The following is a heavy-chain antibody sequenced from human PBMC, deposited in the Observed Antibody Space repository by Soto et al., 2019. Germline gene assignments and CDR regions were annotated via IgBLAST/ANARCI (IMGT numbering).Heavy chain of an antibody. CDR3: AGVRRYCGYDS. J-gene: IGHJ5*01. Sequence: SETLSLTCTVSGGSISSGGYYWSWIRQHPGKGLEWIGYIYYSGSTYYNPSLKSRVTISVDTSKNQFSLKLSSVAAADTADDYSAGVRRYCGYDSWGQGTLVTVSS. CDR1: GGSISSGGYY. D-gene: IGHD5-12*01. V-gene: IGHV4-31*03. CDR2: IYYSGST.